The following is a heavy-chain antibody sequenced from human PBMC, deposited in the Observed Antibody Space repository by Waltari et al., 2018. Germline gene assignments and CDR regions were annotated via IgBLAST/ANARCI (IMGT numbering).Heavy chain of an antibody. CDR2: IYTSGST. CDR1: GGSISSYY. D-gene: IGHD3-3*01. CDR3: ARDFWSGYYYYYYYMDV. V-gene: IGHV4-4*07. Sequence: QVQLQESGPGLVKPSETLSLTCTVSGGSISSYYWSWIRQPAGKGLEWIGRIYTSGSTNYNPSIKSRVTMSVDTSKNQFSLKLSSVTAADTAVYYCARDFWSGYYYYYYYMDVWGKGTTVTVSS. J-gene: IGHJ6*03.